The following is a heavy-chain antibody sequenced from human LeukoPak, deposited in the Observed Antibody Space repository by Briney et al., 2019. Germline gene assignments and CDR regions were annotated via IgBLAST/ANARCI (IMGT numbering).Heavy chain of an antibody. J-gene: IGHJ3*02. Sequence: PSETLSLTCTVSGVSISHYYWSWIRQPPGKGLEWIGTISYSGNTDYNPSLRSRVTISVDTSNNQFSLRLGSVTAADTAVYHCARHCCSGPAKRVFDIWGQGTMVTVSS. CDR1: GVSISHYY. D-gene: IGHD2-15*01. CDR3: ARHCCSGPAKRVFDI. V-gene: IGHV4-59*08. CDR2: ISYSGNT.